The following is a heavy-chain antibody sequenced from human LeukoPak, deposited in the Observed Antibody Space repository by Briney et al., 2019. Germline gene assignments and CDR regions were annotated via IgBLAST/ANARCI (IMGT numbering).Heavy chain of an antibody. D-gene: IGHD3-22*01. V-gene: IGHV1-69*13. CDR2: IIPIFGTA. Sequence: SVKVSCKASGGTFSSYAISWVRQAPGQGLEWMGGIIPIFGTANYAQKFQGRVTITADESTSTAYMELSSLRSEDTAVYYCARGVTQWLPTGWFDPWGQGTLVTVSS. CDR3: ARGVTQWLPTGWFDP. J-gene: IGHJ5*02. CDR1: GGTFSSYA.